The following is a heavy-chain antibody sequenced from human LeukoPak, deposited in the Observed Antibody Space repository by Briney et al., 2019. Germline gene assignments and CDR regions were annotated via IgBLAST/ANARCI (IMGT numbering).Heavy chain of an antibody. CDR3: ARERSNSYDYDSYYGLDV. D-gene: IGHD5-18*01. CDR1: GFTFTKSY. J-gene: IGHJ6*02. CDR2: IGTRDTSI. V-gene: IGHV3-11*01. Sequence: GGSLRLSCAASGFTFTKSYMSWVRQAPGKGLEWISHIGTRDTSIYYADSVRGRFTISRDNTENSLHLQMNSLRAEDTAVYYCARERSNSYDYDSYYGLDVWGQGTTVTVSS.